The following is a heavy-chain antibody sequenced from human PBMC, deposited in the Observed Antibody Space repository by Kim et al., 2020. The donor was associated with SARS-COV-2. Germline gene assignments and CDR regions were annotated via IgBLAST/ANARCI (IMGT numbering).Heavy chain of an antibody. D-gene: IGHD6-19*01. CDR3: ARDAPKDYRSGWTTYYF. V-gene: IGHV3-33*01. CDR2: IWYDGSNK. Sequence: GGSLRLSCAASGFTFSSYGMHWVRQAPGKGLEWVAVIWYDGSNKFYADSVKGRFTISRDNSKNTLFLQMNSLRAEDTAVYYCARDAPKDYRSGWTTYYF. J-gene: IGHJ4*01. CDR1: GFTFSSYG.